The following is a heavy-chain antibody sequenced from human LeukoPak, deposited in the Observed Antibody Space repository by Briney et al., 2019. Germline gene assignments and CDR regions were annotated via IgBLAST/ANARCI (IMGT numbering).Heavy chain of an antibody. V-gene: IGHV3-23*01. Sequence: PGGSLRLSCAASGFTFSSYAMSWVRQAPGKGLEWVSVISGSGGSTYYADSVKCRFTISRDNSKNTLYLQMNSLRAEDTAVYYCAKAQYYDILAVPDLNWGQGTLVTVSS. CDR3: AKAQYYDILAVPDLN. J-gene: IGHJ4*02. CDR2: ISGSGGST. D-gene: IGHD3-9*01. CDR1: GFTFSSYA.